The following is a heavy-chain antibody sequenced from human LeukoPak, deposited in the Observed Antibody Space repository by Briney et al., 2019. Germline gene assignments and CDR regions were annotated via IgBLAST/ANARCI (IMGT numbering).Heavy chain of an antibody. V-gene: IGHV1-18*04. J-gene: IGHJ4*02. CDR3: ARGWDSSCDY. D-gene: IGHD3-22*01. Sequence: ASVKVSCKASGYTFTGYYMHWVRQAPGQGLEWMGWISAYNGNTNYAQKLQGRVTMTTDTSTSTAYMELRSLRSDDTAVYYCARGWDSSCDYWGQGTLVTVSS. CDR1: GYTFTGYY. CDR2: ISAYNGNT.